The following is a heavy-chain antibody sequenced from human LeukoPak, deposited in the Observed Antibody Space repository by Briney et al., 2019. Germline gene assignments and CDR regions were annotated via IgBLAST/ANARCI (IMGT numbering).Heavy chain of an antibody. V-gene: IGHV1-18*01. D-gene: IGHD6-19*01. CDR1: GYTFTSYG. CDR3: ARDRGWLSKYYYGMDV. CDR2: ISAYNGNT. Sequence: ASVKVSCKASGYTFTSYGISWVRQAPGQGLEWMGWISAYNGNTNYAQKLQGRVTMTTDTSTSTAYMELRSLRSDDTAVYYCARDRGWLSKYYYGMDVWGQGTTVTVSS. J-gene: IGHJ6*02.